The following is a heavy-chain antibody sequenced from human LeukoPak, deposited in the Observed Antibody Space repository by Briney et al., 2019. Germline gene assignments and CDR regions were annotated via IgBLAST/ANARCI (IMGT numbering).Heavy chain of an antibody. CDR1: GFTFNNYI. D-gene: IGHD6-13*01. J-gene: IGHJ4*02. V-gene: IGHV3-21*01. CDR2: ISSSSDYI. CDR3: ASGGIAAAAPADY. Sequence: GGSLRLSCAASGFTFNNYIMNWVRQAPGKGLEWVSSISSSSDYIYYADSVKGRFTISRDNAKNSLYLQMNSLRAEDTAVYYCASGGIAAAAPADYWGQGTLVTVSS.